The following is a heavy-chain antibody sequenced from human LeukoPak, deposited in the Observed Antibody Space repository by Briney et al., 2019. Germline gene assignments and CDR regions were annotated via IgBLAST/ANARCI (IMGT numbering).Heavy chain of an antibody. CDR1: GFTFSSYS. Sequence: GGSLRLSCAASGFTFSSYSMNWVRQAPGRGLEWVSSISSSSSYIYYADSVKGRFTISRDNAKNSLYLQMNSLRAEDTAVYYCARVMTTVTNGWFDPWGQGTLVTVSS. V-gene: IGHV3-21*01. CDR2: ISSSSSYI. J-gene: IGHJ5*02. CDR3: ARVMTTVTNGWFDP. D-gene: IGHD4-17*01.